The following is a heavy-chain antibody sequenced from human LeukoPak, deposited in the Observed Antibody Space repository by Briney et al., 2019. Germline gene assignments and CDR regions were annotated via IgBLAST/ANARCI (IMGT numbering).Heavy chain of an antibody. D-gene: IGHD4/OR15-4a*01. V-gene: IGHV3-30-3*01. J-gene: IGHJ4*02. CDR3: ARDLYDALTTPGY. Sequence: PGGSLRLSCAASGFTFSSYAMHWVRQAPGKGLEWVAVISYDGSNKYYADSVKGRFTISRDNSKNTLYLQMNSLRAEDTAVYYCARDLYDALTTPGYWGQGTLVTVSS. CDR2: ISYDGSNK. CDR1: GFTFSSYA.